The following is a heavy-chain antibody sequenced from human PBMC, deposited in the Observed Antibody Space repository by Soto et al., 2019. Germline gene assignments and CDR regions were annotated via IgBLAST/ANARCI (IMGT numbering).Heavy chain of an antibody. CDR1: GFTFSSYA. CDR2: ISYDGSNK. V-gene: IGHV3-30-3*01. Sequence: VQLVETGGGLIQPGGSLRLSCAASGFTFSSYAMHWVRQAPGKGLEWVAVISYDGSNKYYADSVKGRFTISRDNSKNTLYLQMNSLRAEDTAVYYCARATPYDILTGSHFDYWGQGTLVTVSS. J-gene: IGHJ4*02. D-gene: IGHD3-9*01. CDR3: ARATPYDILTGSHFDY.